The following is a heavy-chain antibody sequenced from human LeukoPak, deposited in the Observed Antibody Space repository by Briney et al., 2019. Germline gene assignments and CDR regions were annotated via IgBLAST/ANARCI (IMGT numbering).Heavy chain of an antibody. CDR3: ARGPRRGDSSGYYYGVY. V-gene: IGHV3-7*01. J-gene: IGHJ4*02. Sequence: GGSLRLSCAASGFTFRSHWMSWVRQAPGKGLEWVANINEDGNAKNYVDSVKGRLTISRDNAKNSVYLQMNSLRAEDTAVYYCARGPRRGDSSGYYYGVYWGQGTLVTVSS. CDR2: INEDGNAK. CDR1: GFTFRSHW. D-gene: IGHD3-22*01.